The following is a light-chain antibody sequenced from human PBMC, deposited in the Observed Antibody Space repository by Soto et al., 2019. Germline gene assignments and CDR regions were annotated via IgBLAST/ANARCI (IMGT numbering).Light chain of an antibody. CDR3: SSYTTSYTYV. CDR2: DVS. J-gene: IGLJ1*01. Sequence: QSVLTQPASVSGSPGQSITISCTGTNSDVGAYNYVSWFQQHPGKAPKLMVYDVSNRPSGVSNRFSGSKSGNTASLTISGLQAEDEADYYCSSYTTSYTYVFGAGTKVT. CDR1: NSDVGAYNY. V-gene: IGLV2-14*03.